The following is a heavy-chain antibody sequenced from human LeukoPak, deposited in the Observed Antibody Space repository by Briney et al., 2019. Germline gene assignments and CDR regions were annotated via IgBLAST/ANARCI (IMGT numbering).Heavy chain of an antibody. J-gene: IGHJ4*02. V-gene: IGHV3-48*03. CDR2: ISSSGSTI. D-gene: IGHD5-24*01. CDR1: GFTFSSYE. CDR3: AKGRDGYRTYYFDY. Sequence: PGGSLRLSCAASGFTFSSYEMNWVRQAPGKGLEWASYISSSGSTIYYADSVKGRFTISRDNSKNTLYLQMNSLRAEDTAVYYCAKGRDGYRTYYFDYWGQGTLVTVSS.